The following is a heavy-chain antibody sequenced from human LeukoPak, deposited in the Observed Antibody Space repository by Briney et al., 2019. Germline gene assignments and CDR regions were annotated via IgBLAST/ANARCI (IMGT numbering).Heavy chain of an antibody. CDR1: GLTFSSYA. J-gene: IGHJ6*03. V-gene: IGHV3-23*01. CDR3: AKDSLGLRGYYMDV. CDR2: ISGSGGST. Sequence: GGSLRLSCAASGLTFSSYAMSWVRQAPGKGLEWVSAISGSGGSTYYADSVKGRFTISRDNSKNTLYLQMNSLRAEDTAVYYCAKDSLGLRGYYMDVWGKGTTVTISS. D-gene: IGHD3-16*01.